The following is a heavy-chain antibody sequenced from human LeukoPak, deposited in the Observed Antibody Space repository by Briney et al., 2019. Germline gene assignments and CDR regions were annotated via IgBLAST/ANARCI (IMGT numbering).Heavy chain of an antibody. CDR2: IYPGDSDT. J-gene: IGHJ5*02. CDR1: GYRFTSYW. D-gene: IGHD2-15*01. Sequence: PGESLKISCKGSGYRFTSYWIGWVRQMPGKGLEWMGIIYPGDSDTRYSPSFQGQVTISADKSISTAYLQWSSLKASDTAMYYCARHEMYCSGGSCYSIWFDPWGQGTLVTVSS. V-gene: IGHV5-51*01. CDR3: ARHEMYCSGGSCYSIWFDP.